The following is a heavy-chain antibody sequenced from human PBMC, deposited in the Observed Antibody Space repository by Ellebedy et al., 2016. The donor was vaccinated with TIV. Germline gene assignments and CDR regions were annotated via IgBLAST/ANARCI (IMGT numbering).Heavy chain of an antibody. CDR2: IYTSGST. V-gene: IGHV4-61*02. CDR1: GYSISSGYY. D-gene: IGHD1-7*01. CDR3: ARGGSSNWNYVWGGWFDP. Sequence: SETLSLXXTVSGYSISSGYYWGWIRQPAGKGLEWIGRIYTSGSTNYNPSLKSRVTISVDTSKNQFSLKLSSVTAADTAVYYCARGGSSNWNYVWGGWFDPWGQGTLVTVSS. J-gene: IGHJ5*02.